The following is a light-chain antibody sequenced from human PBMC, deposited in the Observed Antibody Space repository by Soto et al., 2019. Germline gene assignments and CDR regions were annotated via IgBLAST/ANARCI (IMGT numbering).Light chain of an antibody. J-gene: IGLJ3*02. CDR2: ETS. Sequence: QSVLTQPASVSGSPGQSITISCTGTSSDVGTYNLVSWYQHHPGKAPKLMIYETSKRPSGVSNRFFGSKSGNTASLTISGLQAEDEADYYCCSFVHGSKLMFGGGTKVTVL. CDR3: CSFVHGSKLM. CDR1: SSDVGTYNL. V-gene: IGLV2-23*01.